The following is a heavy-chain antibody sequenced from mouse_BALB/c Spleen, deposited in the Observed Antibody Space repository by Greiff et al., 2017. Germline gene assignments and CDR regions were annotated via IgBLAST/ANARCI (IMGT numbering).Heavy chain of an antibody. V-gene: IGHV1-54*01. CDR1: GYAFTNYL. Sequence: VKVVESGAELVRPGTSVKVSCKASGYAFTNYLIEWVKQRPGQGLEWIGVINPGSGGTNYNEKFKGKATLTADKSSSTAYMQLSSLTSDDSAVYFCARGRRGDWFAYWGQGTLVTVSA. CDR2: INPGSGGT. J-gene: IGHJ3*01. CDR3: ARGRRGDWFAY. D-gene: IGHD2-12*01.